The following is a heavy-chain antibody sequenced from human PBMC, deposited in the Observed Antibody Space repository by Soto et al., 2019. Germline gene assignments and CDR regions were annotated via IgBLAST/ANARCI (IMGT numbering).Heavy chain of an antibody. V-gene: IGHV3-21*01. D-gene: IGHD1-1*01. Sequence: EVQLVESGGGLVKPGGSLRLSCAASGFTFSSYSMNWVRQAPGKGLEWVSSISSSSSYIYYADSVKGRFTISRDNAKHSLYLQMNSLRAEDTAVYYCASDSPWELGRPDYWGQGTLVTVSS. CDR2: ISSSSSYI. CDR1: GFTFSSYS. CDR3: ASDSPWELGRPDY. J-gene: IGHJ4*02.